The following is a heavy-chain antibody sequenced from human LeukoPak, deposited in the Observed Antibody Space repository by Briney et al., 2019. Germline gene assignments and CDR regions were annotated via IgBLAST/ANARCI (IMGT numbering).Heavy chain of an antibody. CDR3: ARDGTTVNYATSLDY. CDR1: GFTFSSYA. D-gene: IGHD4-17*01. V-gene: IGHV3-30-3*01. CDR2: ISYDGSNK. J-gene: IGHJ4*02. Sequence: GGSLRLSCAASGFTFSSYAMHWVRQAPGKGLEWVAVISYDGSNKYYADSVKGRFTISRDNSKNTLYLQMNSLRAEDTAVYYCARDGTTVNYATSLDYWGQGTLVTVSS.